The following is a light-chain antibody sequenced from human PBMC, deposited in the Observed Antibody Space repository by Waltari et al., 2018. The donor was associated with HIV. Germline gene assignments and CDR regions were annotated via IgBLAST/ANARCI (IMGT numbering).Light chain of an antibody. CDR2: RND. V-gene: IGLV1-47*01. CDR1: SSNIGSNY. CDR3: AAWDDSMSAWV. Sequence: QSVLTQPPSASGPPGQRVSLSCSGSSSNIGSNYVYWYQQLPGTAPKLLMYRNDERPSGVPDRFSCSKSGTSASLAISGLRSEDEADYYCAAWDDSMSAWVFGGGTKLTVL. J-gene: IGLJ3*02.